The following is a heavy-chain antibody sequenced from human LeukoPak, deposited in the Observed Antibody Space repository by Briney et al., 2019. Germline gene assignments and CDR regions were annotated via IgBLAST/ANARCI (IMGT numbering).Heavy chain of an antibody. Sequence: GGSLRLSCAASGFTFSTYAMSWVRQAPGKGLEWVSTIGGNGTKTYYADSMKGRFTISRDNSKNTLYLQMNSLRAEDTAVYFCAKHRRESSSYYVFDYWGQGTLVTVSS. J-gene: IGHJ4*02. V-gene: IGHV3-23*01. CDR2: IGGNGTKT. CDR1: GFTFSTYA. CDR3: AKHRRESSSYYVFDY. D-gene: IGHD3-22*01.